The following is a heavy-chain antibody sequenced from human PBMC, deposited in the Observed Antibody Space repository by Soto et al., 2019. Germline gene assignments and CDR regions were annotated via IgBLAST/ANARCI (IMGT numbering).Heavy chain of an antibody. V-gene: IGHV3-21*01. CDR2: ISSSSSYI. CDR1: GFTFSSYS. Sequence: RLSCAASGFTFSSYSMNWVRQAPGKGLEWVSSISSSSSYIYYADSVKGRFTISRDNAKNSLYLQMNSLRAEDTAVYYCARDRRRDSTQRGGYYYYYGMDVWGQGTTVTVSS. CDR3: ARDRRRDSTQRGGYYYYYGMDV. J-gene: IGHJ6*02. D-gene: IGHD6-13*01.